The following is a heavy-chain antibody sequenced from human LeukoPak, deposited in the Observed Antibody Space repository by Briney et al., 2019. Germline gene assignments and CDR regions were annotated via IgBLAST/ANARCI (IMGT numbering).Heavy chain of an antibody. J-gene: IGHJ3*02. Sequence: MPSETLSLTCTVSGGSISDYYCSWIRQPPGKGLEWIGYIYYSGSTNYNPSLKSRVTISVDTSKNQFSLKLSSVTAADTAVYYCARQGDNDYGDYGSEFDAFDIWGQGTMVTVSS. V-gene: IGHV4-59*08. CDR3: ARQGDNDYGDYGSEFDAFDI. D-gene: IGHD4-17*01. CDR1: GGSISDYY. CDR2: IYYSGST.